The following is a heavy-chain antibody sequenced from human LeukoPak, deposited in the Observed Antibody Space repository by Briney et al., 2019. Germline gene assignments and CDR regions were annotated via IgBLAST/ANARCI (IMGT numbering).Heavy chain of an antibody. Sequence: SETLSLTCAVYGGSFSGYYWSWIRQPPGKGLEWIGEINHSGSTNYNPSLKSRVSISGDTSKNHFSLELRSVTAADTAVYYCARCKDDSSGSSDEAFDIWGQGTMVTVSS. CDR3: ARCKDDSSGSSDEAFDI. CDR2: INHSGST. V-gene: IGHV4-34*01. J-gene: IGHJ3*02. CDR1: GGSFSGYY. D-gene: IGHD3-22*01.